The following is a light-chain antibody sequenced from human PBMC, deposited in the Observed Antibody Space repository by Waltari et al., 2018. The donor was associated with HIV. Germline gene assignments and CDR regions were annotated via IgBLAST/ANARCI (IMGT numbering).Light chain of an antibody. J-gene: IGLJ1*01. V-gene: IGLV1-47*02. CDR1: SSNIGSNY. Sequence: QSVLTQPPSASGTPGQRVTIPCSGSSSNIGSNYVYWYQQLPGPAPKLLIYSNNQRPSGVPDRFSGSKSGTSASLAISGLRSEDEAEYYCAAWDDSLSGYVFGTGTKVTVL. CDR2: SNN. CDR3: AAWDDSLSGYV.